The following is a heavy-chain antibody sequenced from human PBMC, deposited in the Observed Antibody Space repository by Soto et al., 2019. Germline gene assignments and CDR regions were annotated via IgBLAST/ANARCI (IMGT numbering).Heavy chain of an antibody. CDR1: GGSISSSNW. V-gene: IGHV4-61*01. CDR3: ARWPNWFDP. CDR2: ISYSATT. J-gene: IGHJ5*02. Sequence: PSGTLSLTCAVSGGSISSSNWWSWIRQPPGKGLEWIGYISYSATTNYNPSLKSRVTISVDTSKNQFSLKLSSVTAADTAVYYCARWPNWFDPWGQGTLVTVSS.